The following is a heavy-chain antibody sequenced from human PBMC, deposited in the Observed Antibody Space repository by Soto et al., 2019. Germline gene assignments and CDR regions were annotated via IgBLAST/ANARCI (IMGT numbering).Heavy chain of an antibody. D-gene: IGHD2-2*02. V-gene: IGHV3-23*01. J-gene: IGHJ5*02. CDR2: TRDSGGTT. CDR3: ATDIHATWLLNS. Sequence: PWGSLRLSCAASGFPFSSYAMSWVRQAPGKGLEWVSATRDSGGTTYYADSVKGRFTISRDNSKNTLYLQMDSLRAEDTSLYLCATDIHATWLLNSWGQGTLVTVSS. CDR1: GFPFSSYA.